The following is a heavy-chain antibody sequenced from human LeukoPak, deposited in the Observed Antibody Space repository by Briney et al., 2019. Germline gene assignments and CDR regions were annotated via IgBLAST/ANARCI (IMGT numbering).Heavy chain of an antibody. J-gene: IGHJ3*02. CDR3: ARDYSSSWYDAFDI. D-gene: IGHD6-13*01. Sequence: SETLSLTCAVYGGSFSGYYWSWIRQPPGKGLEWIGEINHSGSTNYNPSLKSRVTISVDTSKNQFSLKLSSVTAADTAVYYCARDYSSSWYDAFDIWGQGTMVTVSS. CDR1: GGSFSGYY. CDR2: INHSGST. V-gene: IGHV4-34*01.